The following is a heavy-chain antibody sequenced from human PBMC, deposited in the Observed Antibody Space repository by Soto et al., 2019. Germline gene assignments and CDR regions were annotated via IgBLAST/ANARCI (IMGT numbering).Heavy chain of an antibody. D-gene: IGHD6-13*01. Sequence: QVQLVESGGGVVQPGRSLRLSCAASGFTFSSYGMHWVRQAPGKGLEWVAVISYDGSNKYYADSVKGRFTISRDNSKNTLYLQMNSLRAEDTAVYYCAKDDAYSRSWPYYFDYWGQGTLVTVSS. J-gene: IGHJ4*02. CDR1: GFTFSSYG. V-gene: IGHV3-30*18. CDR2: ISYDGSNK. CDR3: AKDDAYSRSWPYYFDY.